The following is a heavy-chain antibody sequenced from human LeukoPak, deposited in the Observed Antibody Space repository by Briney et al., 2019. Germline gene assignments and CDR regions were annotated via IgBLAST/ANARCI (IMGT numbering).Heavy chain of an antibody. D-gene: IGHD4-17*01. CDR3: ARVGINPGDHYYSGMDV. V-gene: IGHV3-21*01. J-gene: IGHJ6*02. CDR1: GFTFSNYN. CDR2: ISSSSTNI. Sequence: GGSLRLSCAASGFTFSNYNMNWVRQAPGKGLEWVSYISSSSTNIYYTDSVKGRFTISRDNAKNSLYLQMNSLRVEDTAVYYCARVGINPGDHYYSGMDVWGQGTTVTVSS.